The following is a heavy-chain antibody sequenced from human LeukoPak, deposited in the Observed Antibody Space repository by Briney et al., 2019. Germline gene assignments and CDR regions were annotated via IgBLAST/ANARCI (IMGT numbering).Heavy chain of an antibody. D-gene: IGHD3-10*01. V-gene: IGHV4-59*12. CDR1: GGSISSYY. CDR3: ARDSGTTGEVKFDP. J-gene: IGHJ5*02. Sequence: PSETLSLTCTVSGGSISSYYWTWIRQPPGQGLEWIGYIYYSGSTNYNPSLKSRVTMSVDTSKNQFSLKLSSVTAADTAVYYCARDSGTTGEVKFDPWGQGTLVTVSS. CDR2: IYYSGST.